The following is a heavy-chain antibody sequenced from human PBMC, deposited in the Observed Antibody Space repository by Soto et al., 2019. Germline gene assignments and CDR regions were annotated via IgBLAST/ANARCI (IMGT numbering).Heavy chain of an antibody. CDR3: ARRPSPYYYDRSGYFYNWFEP. CDR1: GCTFSSYA. J-gene: IGHJ5*02. Sequence: ASVNGYGNASGCTFSSYAISWVRQAPGQVLDCIGGIIPIFGTANYAEKFQGRVTITADESTSKAYMELSSLRSEETAVYYCARRPSPYYYDRSGYFYNWFEPWGQGTLVTVSS. CDR2: IIPIFGTA. D-gene: IGHD3-22*01. V-gene: IGHV1-69*13.